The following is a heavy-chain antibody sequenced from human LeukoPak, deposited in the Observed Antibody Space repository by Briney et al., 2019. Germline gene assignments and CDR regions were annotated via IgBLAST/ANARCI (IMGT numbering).Heavy chain of an antibody. CDR2: IYYTGST. CDR3: AGGWGGGDNCGGDCFSPYYYYMDV. J-gene: IGHJ6*03. CDR1: GGSMSSFY. D-gene: IGHD2-21*02. V-gene: IGHV4-59*01. Sequence: SETLSLTCNISGGSMSSFYWSWVRQLPGKGLEYIGYIYYTGSTNYNPSLKSRVTMSVDTSKNHFSLKVTSVTAAYTAIYYWAGGWGGGDNCGGDCFSPYYYYMDVWGKGTTVTVSS.